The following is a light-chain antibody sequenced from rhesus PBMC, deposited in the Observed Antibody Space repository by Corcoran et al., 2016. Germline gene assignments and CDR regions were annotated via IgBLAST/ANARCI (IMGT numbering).Light chain of an antibody. J-gene: IGKJ2*01. CDR1: QTISSY. CDR3: QQHNSHPYN. CDR2: AAS. Sequence: DIHMTQSPSSLSASVGDRVTITCRASQTISSYLAWYQQKPGKVPKLLFDAASTLQSGVPSRFSGSGSRTDFPQTISNLQPEDFATDYCQQHNSHPYNFGQGTKVEIK. V-gene: IGKV1-44*03.